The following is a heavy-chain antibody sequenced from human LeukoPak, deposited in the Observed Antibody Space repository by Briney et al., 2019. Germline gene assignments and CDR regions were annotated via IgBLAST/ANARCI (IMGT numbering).Heavy chain of an antibody. J-gene: IGHJ4*02. D-gene: IGHD3-10*01. CDR1: GFTFGDYA. CDR2: IRSKAYGGTT. Sequence: GGSLRLSCTTSGFTFGDYAMSWVRQAPGKGLEWVGFIRSKAYGGTTQYAASVKGRFTISRDDSKSIAYLLMSGLKTEGTAVYYCTRVRSGNDFDYWGQGTLVTVSS. V-gene: IGHV3-49*04. CDR3: TRVRSGNDFDY.